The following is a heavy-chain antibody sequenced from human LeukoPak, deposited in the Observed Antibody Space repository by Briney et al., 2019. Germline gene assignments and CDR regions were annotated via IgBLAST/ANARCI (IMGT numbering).Heavy chain of an antibody. V-gene: IGHV4-59*01. Sequence: SETLSLTCTVSGGSISSYYWSWIRQPPGKGLEWIGYIYYSGSTNYNPSLKSRVTISVDTSKNQFSLKLSSVTAADTAVYYCARVILDYYDSSGYFGFDPWGQGTLVTVSS. CDR1: GGSISSYY. CDR3: ARVILDYYDSSGYFGFDP. J-gene: IGHJ5*02. D-gene: IGHD3-22*01. CDR2: IYYSGST.